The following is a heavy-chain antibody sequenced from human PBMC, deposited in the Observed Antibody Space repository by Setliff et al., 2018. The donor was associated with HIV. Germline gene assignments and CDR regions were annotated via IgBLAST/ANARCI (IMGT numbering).Heavy chain of an antibody. CDR2: INHSGNT. D-gene: IGHD6-13*01. Sequence: PSETLSLTCSVSGGSVSSVNYYWSWIRQPPGKGLEWIGEINHSGNTNYNPSLKSRVTISVDTSKNQFSLKLSSVTAADTAIYYCARTYSSNWYIDYWGQGTLVTVSS. CDR1: GGSVSSVNYY. J-gene: IGHJ4*02. CDR3: ARTYSSNWYIDY. V-gene: IGHV4-61*01.